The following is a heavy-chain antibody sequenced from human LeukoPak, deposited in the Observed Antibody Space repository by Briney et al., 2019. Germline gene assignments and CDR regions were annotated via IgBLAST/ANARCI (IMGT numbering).Heavy chain of an antibody. CDR2: ITGSSQTT. Sequence: SGGPLRLSCAASGFTLNNYAMTWVRQAPGKAVEWVSTITGSSQTTYYADSVEGRFTMSRDNSKSTLYLQMSSLRAEDTAVYFCAKEVLVVIESYLDKWGRGTLVTVSS. V-gene: IGHV3-23*01. J-gene: IGHJ4*02. CDR3: AKEVLVVIESYLDK. CDR1: GFTLNNYA. D-gene: IGHD3-16*02.